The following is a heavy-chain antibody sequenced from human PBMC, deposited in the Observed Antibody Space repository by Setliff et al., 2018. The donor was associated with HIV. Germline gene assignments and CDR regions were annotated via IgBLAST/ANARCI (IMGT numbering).Heavy chain of an antibody. V-gene: IGHV4-30-4*01. CDR1: GASFVGDNH. CDR2: FMYTDIHYVNYLN. CDR3: ARARSDWYNVRPYYFDL. Sequence: SQTLSLTCAVSGASFVGDNHWSWIRQTPERGLEWIAYFMYTDIHYVNYLNYRNPSLASRLSISVDKSKNQFSLTLSSVTAADTAVYYCARARSDWYNVRPYYFDLWGQGTPVTVS. J-gene: IGHJ4*02. D-gene: IGHD6-19*01.